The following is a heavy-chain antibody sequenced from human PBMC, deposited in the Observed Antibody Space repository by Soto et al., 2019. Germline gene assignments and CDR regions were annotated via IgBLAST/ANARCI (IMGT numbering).Heavy chain of an antibody. J-gene: IGHJ5*01. Sequence: PWETLSLTCAVSGGSISSSNWWSWVRQPPGKGLEWIGEIYHSGSTNYNPSLKSRVTISVDKSKNQFSLKLSSVTAADTAVYYCARGMAVAGNGFDYWGQGTLVTVSS. CDR2: IYHSGST. D-gene: IGHD6-19*01. CDR3: ARGMAVAGNGFDY. CDR1: GGSISSSNW. V-gene: IGHV4-4*02.